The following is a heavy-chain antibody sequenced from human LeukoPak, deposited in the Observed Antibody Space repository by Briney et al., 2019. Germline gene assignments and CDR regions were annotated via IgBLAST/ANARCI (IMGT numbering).Heavy chain of an antibody. V-gene: IGHV1-46*01. Sequence: ASVKVSCKASGYTFSNYYMHWVRQAPGQGLEWMGIISPDGRTTTYAQKFQGRVTMTRDTSTSTVYVELSSLRSEDTAVYYCARVNRENVFGVSMDVWGQGTTVTVSS. CDR3: ARVNRENVFGVSMDV. D-gene: IGHD3-10*01. J-gene: IGHJ6*02. CDR2: ISPDGRTT. CDR1: GYTFSNYY.